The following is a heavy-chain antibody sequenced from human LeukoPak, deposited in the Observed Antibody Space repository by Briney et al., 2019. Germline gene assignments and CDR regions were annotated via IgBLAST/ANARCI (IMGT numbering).Heavy chain of an antibody. CDR3: TRQLGWASDTGDS. CDR2: IRYIGTT. Sequence: PSETLSLTCNVSGGSISGSRRYWGWVRQPPGGGLGWIGSIRYIGTTYYNPSLQGRLTISVDNSQNQFSLKLKSVTAADTSMYYCTRQLGWASDTGDSWGQGTLVTVSS. D-gene: IGHD6-19*01. J-gene: IGHJ5*01. V-gene: IGHV4-39*01. CDR1: GGSISGSRRY.